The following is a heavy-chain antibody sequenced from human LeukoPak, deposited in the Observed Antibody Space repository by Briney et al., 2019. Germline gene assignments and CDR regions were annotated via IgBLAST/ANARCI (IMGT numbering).Heavy chain of an antibody. CDR2: INPSGGST. J-gene: IGHJ4*02. CDR1: GYTFTSYY. Sequence: ASVKVSCRASGYTFTSYYMHWVRQAPGQGLEWMGIINPSGGSTSYAQKFQGRVTMTRDTSTSTVYMELSSLRSEDTAVYYCARDPSYYDILTGQNYYFDYWGQGTLVTVSS. V-gene: IGHV1-46*01. CDR3: ARDPSYYDILTGQNYYFDY. D-gene: IGHD3-9*01.